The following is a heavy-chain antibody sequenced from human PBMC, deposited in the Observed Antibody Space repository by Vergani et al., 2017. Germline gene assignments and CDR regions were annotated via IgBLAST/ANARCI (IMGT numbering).Heavy chain of an antibody. J-gene: IGHJ4*02. V-gene: IGHV3-23*01. CDR3: AKSGWLQHFGAHYFDS. D-gene: IGHD5-24*01. Sequence: EVQLLESGGRLVQPGGSLRLSCVASGFAFSRYAMSLVRQAPGKGLEWVSGLTASGSGISYAASVRGRFTISRDNSKNTLFLQMDSLRAEDTAVYYCAKSGWLQHFGAHYFDSWGQGILVTVSS. CDR1: GFAFSRYA. CDR2: LTASGSGI.